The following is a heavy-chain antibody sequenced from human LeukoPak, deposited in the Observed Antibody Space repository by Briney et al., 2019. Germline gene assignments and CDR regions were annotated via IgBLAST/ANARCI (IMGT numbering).Heavy chain of an antibody. V-gene: IGHV4-59*01. CDR3: AMASTVTTYTY. J-gene: IGHJ4*02. CDR2: IYYSGST. D-gene: IGHD4-17*01. CDR1: GGSISSYY. Sequence: SETLSLTCTVSGGSISSYYWSWIRQPPGKGLEWIGYIYYSGSTSYNPSLKSRVTISIDTSRTQFSLRLNSVTAADTAVYFCAMASTVTTYTYWGQGTLVTVSS.